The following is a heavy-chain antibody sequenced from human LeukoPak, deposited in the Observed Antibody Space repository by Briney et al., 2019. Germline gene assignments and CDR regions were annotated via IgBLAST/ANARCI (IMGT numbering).Heavy chain of an antibody. CDR1: GFTVSSNY. Sequence: GGSLRLSCAASGFTVSSNYMNWVRQAPGKGLEWVSGIGGGGTNTDYADSVKGRFTISRDNSKNTLTLQMSSLRADDTAVYFCAKDARGYHRPIDHWGQGILVTVSS. D-gene: IGHD3-22*01. V-gene: IGHV3-23*01. CDR2: IGGGGTNT. CDR3: AKDARGYHRPIDH. J-gene: IGHJ4*02.